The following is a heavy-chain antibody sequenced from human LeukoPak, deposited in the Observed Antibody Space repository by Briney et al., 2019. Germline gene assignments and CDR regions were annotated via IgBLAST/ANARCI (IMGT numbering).Heavy chain of an antibody. Sequence: PGGSLRLSCAASGFTFSSYGMHWVRQAPGKGLEWVAFIRYDGSDKYYADSVKGRFTISRDNSKNTLYLQMNSLRAEDTAVYYCAKDEFTSDFAFDIWSQGTMVTVSS. D-gene: IGHD2-2*01. CDR3: AKDEFTSDFAFDI. V-gene: IGHV3-30*02. CDR1: GFTFSSYG. J-gene: IGHJ3*02. CDR2: IRYDGSDK.